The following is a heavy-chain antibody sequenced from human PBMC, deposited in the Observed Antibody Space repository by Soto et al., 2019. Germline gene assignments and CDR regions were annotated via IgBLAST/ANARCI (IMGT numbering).Heavy chain of an antibody. CDR1: GFTFSSDA. V-gene: IGHV3-23*01. CDR3: AKKEQQLVYGWFDP. D-gene: IGHD6-13*01. Sequence: GGSLILSCAASGFTFSSDAMSWVRQAPGKGLEWVSAISGSGGSTYYADSVKGRFTISRDNSKNTLYLQMNSLRAEDTAVYYCAKKEQQLVYGWFDPWGQGTLVTVSS. CDR2: ISGSGGST. J-gene: IGHJ5*02.